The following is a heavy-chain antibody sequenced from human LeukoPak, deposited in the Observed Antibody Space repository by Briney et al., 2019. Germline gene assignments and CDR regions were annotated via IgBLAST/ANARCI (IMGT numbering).Heavy chain of an antibody. CDR1: GGSISSYY. J-gene: IGHJ5*02. V-gene: IGHV4-4*07. Sequence: SETLSLTCTVSGGSISSYYWSWMRQPAGKGLEWIGRIYSSGSTKYNPSLKSRVTMSVDTSKNQFSLKLSSVTAADTAVYYCARDKTGDYGDLNWFDPWGQGALVTVSS. CDR3: ARDKTGDYGDLNWFDP. D-gene: IGHD4-17*01. CDR2: IYSSGST.